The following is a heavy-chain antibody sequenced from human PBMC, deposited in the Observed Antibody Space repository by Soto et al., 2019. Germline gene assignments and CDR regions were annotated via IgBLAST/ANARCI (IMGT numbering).Heavy chain of an antibody. V-gene: IGHV3-23*01. CDR2: ISGRGDEI. CDR1: GFNLSRYA. Sequence: GRPLRLSGAGSGFNLSRYAMSSVRQAPRKGLELVSSISGRGDEIYYADSVKGRFTISRDNSKNTVYLQMNSLRAEDTALYYCATYGYTNRCFPPGHGYWRQAMLVTVSS. CDR3: ATYGYTNRCFPPGHGY. D-gene: IGHD2-2*02. J-gene: IGHJ4*02.